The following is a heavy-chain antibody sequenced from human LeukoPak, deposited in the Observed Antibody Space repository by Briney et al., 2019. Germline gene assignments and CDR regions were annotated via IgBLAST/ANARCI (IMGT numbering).Heavy chain of an antibody. CDR2: IYYSGST. Sequence: SETLSLTCTVSGGSISSSSYYWGWIRQPPGKGLEWIGSIYYSGSTNYNPSLKSRVTISVDTSKNQFSLKLSSVTAADTAVYYCARALFLWFGEREYWFDPWGQGTLVTVSS. D-gene: IGHD3-10*01. CDR1: GGSISSSSYY. CDR3: ARALFLWFGEREYWFDP. V-gene: IGHV4-39*07. J-gene: IGHJ5*02.